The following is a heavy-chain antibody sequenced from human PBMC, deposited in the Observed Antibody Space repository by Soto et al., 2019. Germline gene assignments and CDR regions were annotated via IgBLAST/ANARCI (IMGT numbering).Heavy chain of an antibody. CDR1: GFTFSSYA. CDR2: ISGSGGST. CDR3: AKDLRSYCSSTSCYIDWFDP. D-gene: IGHD2-2*02. Sequence: PGGSVRLSCAASGFTFSSYAMSWVRQAPGKGLEWVSAISGSGGSTYYADSVKGRFTISRDNSKNTLYLQMNSLRAEDTAVYYCAKDLRSYCSSTSCYIDWFDPWGQGTLVTVSS. V-gene: IGHV3-23*01. J-gene: IGHJ5*02.